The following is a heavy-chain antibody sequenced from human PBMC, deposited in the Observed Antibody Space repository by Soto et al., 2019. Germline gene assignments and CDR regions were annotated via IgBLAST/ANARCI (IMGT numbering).Heavy chain of an antibody. CDR2: ISSSSSTI. CDR1: GFTFSSYS. Sequence: GGSLRLSCAASGFTFSSYSMNWVRQAPGKGLEWVSYISSSSSTIYYADSVKGRFTISRDNSKNTLYLQLNSLRAEDTALYYWATVAGATMYYFDYWGPGTLVTVSS. D-gene: IGHD1-1*01. CDR3: ATVAGATMYYFDY. V-gene: IGHV3-48*01. J-gene: IGHJ4*02.